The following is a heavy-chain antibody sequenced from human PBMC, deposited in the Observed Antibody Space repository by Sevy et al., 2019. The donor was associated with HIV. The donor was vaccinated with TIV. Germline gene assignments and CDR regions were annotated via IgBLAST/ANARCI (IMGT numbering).Heavy chain of an antibody. J-gene: IGHJ5*02. V-gene: IGHV4-34*01. Sequence: SETLSLTCAVHDGSFSGYYWNWIRQLPGKGLEWIGEINESGIIYYNLSLKSRVTISVDTSKKQFSLKLNSVTAVDSAVYYCARSPPVVVVPGAPSWFDPWGQGTLVTVSS. CDR3: ARSPPVVVVPGAPSWFDP. CDR2: INESGII. CDR1: DGSFSGYY. D-gene: IGHD2-2*01.